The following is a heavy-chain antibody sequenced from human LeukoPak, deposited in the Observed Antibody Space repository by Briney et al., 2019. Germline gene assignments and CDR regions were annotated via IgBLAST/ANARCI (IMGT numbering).Heavy chain of an antibody. CDR1: GGSISSYY. Sequence: SETLSLTCTVSGGSISSYYWSWIRRPPGKGLEWIGYIYYSGSTNYNPSLKSRVTISVETSKNEFSLKLRSVTAADTAVYYCARVTGYRIEDYFDYWGQGTLATVSS. J-gene: IGHJ4*02. CDR2: IYYSGST. CDR3: ARVTGYRIEDYFDY. V-gene: IGHV4-59*01. D-gene: IGHD6-13*01.